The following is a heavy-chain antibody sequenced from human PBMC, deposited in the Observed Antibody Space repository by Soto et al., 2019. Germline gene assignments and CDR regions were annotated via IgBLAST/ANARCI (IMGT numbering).Heavy chain of an antibody. V-gene: IGHV4-59*08. D-gene: IGHD1-26*01. J-gene: IGHJ6*02. CDR2: IYYSGST. Sequence: SETLSLTCTVSGGSISSYYWSWIRQPPGKGLEWIGYIYYSGSTNYNPSLKSRVTISVDTSKNQFSLKLSSVTAADTAVYYCARHGRLYYYYGMDVWGQGTTVTVS. CDR3: ARHGRLYYYYGMDV. CDR1: GGSISSYY.